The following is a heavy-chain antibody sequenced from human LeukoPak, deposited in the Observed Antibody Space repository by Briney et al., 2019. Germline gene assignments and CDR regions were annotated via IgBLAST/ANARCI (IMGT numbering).Heavy chain of an antibody. D-gene: IGHD2-2*01. V-gene: IGHV3-23*01. CDR1: GFPFSSYP. CDR2: ISASGDSP. Sequence: GGSLRLSCAATGFPFSSYPMSWVRQAPGKGLEWVSSISASGDSPYYADSVQGRFTISRDNSKNTLFLQMKSLRAEDTAVYYCARDGPRVVVPAATNTFDYWGQGTLVTVSS. CDR3: ARDGPRVVVPAATNTFDY. J-gene: IGHJ4*02.